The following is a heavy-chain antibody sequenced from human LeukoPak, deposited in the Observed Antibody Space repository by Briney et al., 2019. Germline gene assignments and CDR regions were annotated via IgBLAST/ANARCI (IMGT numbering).Heavy chain of an antibody. J-gene: IGHJ4*02. V-gene: IGHV4-4*07. Sequence: SETLSLTCTVSGGSISSYYWSWIRQPAGKGLEWIGRIYTSGSTNYNPSLKSRVTISVDTSKNQFSLKLSSVTAADTAVYYCARHCGSTSCYYFDYWGQGTLVTVSS. CDR2: IYTSGST. CDR3: ARHCGSTSCYYFDY. D-gene: IGHD2-2*01. CDR1: GGSISSYY.